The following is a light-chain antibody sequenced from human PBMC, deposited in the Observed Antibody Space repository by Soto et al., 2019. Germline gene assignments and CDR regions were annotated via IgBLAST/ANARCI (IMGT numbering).Light chain of an antibody. CDR2: DAS. Sequence: QIAQSPSSLSASVGNRVTITCRATQSISTYLNWYQKKPGKAPNLLIYDASRLQSGVPSRFSGSGGGTDFTLSISSVQPEDFATYFCQQSYMDPITFGQGTRLEIK. CDR1: QSISTY. CDR3: QQSYMDPIT. V-gene: IGKV1-39*01. J-gene: IGKJ5*01.